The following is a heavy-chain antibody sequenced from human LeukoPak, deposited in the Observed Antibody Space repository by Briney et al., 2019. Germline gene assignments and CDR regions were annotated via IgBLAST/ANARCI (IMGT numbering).Heavy chain of an antibody. D-gene: IGHD1-1*01. CDR2: FDPEDGET. Sequence: VASVKVSCKVSGYTLTELSMHWVRQAPGKGLEWMGGFDPEDGETIYAQKFQGRVTMTEDTSTDTAYMELSSLRSEDTAVYYCATLPWGTTGTSVFDYWGQGTLVTVSS. V-gene: IGHV1-24*01. CDR3: ATLPWGTTGTSVFDY. CDR1: GYTLTELS. J-gene: IGHJ4*02.